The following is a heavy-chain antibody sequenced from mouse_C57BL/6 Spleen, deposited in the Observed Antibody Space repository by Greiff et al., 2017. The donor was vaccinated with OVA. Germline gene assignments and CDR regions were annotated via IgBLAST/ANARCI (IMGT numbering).Heavy chain of an antibody. D-gene: IGHD2-5*01. J-gene: IGHJ1*03. CDR1: GYTFTSYW. Sequence: QVQLQQPGAELVKPGASVKMSCKASGYTFTSYWITWVKQRPGQGLEWIGDIYPGSGSTNYNEKFKSKATLTVDTSSSTAYMQLSSLTSEDSAVYYCAREVYSNYEGYFDVWGTGTTVTVSS. CDR2: IYPGSGST. V-gene: IGHV1-55*01. CDR3: AREVYSNYEGYFDV.